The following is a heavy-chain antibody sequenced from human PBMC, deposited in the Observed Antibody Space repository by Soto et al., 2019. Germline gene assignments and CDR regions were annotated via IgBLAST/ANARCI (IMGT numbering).Heavy chain of an antibody. CDR1: GYTFTSYS. V-gene: IGHV1-3*05. CDR3: ARSIVVVTALYY. D-gene: IGHD2-21*02. CDR2: IIAGNGNP. Sequence: QVQLVQSGAEEKKPGASVKVSCNASGYTFTSYSMHGWRQAPGQRLEWMGWIIAGNGNPKYSQKFHGSVTITRDTSARTAYMELSSLRSEDKAVYSGARSIVVVTALYYWGQGNLVTVSS. J-gene: IGHJ4*02.